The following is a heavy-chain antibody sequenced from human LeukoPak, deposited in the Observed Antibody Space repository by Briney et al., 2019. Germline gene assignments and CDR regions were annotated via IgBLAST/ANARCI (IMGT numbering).Heavy chain of an antibody. Sequence: ASVKVSCKASGYTFTSYGISWVRQAPGQGLEWMGWINPNSGGTNYAQKFQGRVTMTRDTSISTAYMELSRLRSDDTAVYYCARDEAYDSSGYYYYWGQGTLVTVSS. V-gene: IGHV1-2*02. CDR1: GYTFTSYG. CDR3: ARDEAYDSSGYYYY. CDR2: INPNSGGT. J-gene: IGHJ4*02. D-gene: IGHD3-22*01.